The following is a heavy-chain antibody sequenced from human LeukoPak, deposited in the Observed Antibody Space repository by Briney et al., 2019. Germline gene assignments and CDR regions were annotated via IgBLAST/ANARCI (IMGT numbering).Heavy chain of an antibody. Sequence: GGSLRLSCAASGFTFKDYWMTWVRQAPGKGLEWVADINKDGGESTYVGSVKGRFTISRDNAKNSLYLQMNSLRAEDTAVYYCARRNNGYSYGYYGMDVWGQGTTVTVSS. V-gene: IGHV3-7*01. CDR2: INKDGGES. D-gene: IGHD5-18*01. CDR3: ARRNNGYSYGYYGMDV. J-gene: IGHJ6*02. CDR1: GFTFKDYW.